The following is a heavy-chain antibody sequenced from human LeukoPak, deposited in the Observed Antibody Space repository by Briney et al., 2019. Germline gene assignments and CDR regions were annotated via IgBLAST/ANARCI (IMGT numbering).Heavy chain of an antibody. J-gene: IGHJ5*02. Sequence: ASVKVSCKASGYTITNYYMHWVRQAPGQGLEWMGRINPSSGGTNYARKFQGRVTMTRDTSISTAYMELSRLRSDDTAVYYCARDDNSGYYSGPWGQGTLVTVSS. V-gene: IGHV1-2*06. CDR1: GYTITNYY. CDR2: INPSSGGT. CDR3: ARDDNSGYYSGP. D-gene: IGHD3-22*01.